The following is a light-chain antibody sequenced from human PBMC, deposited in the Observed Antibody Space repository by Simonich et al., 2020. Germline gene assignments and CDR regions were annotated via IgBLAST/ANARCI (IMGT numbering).Light chain of an antibody. Sequence: EIVLTQSPGTLSLSPGERATLPCRASQSVSSSYLAWYQQKPGLAPRLLIYDASSRATGIPDRFSGSGSGTDFTLTISRLEPEDFAVYYCQQYGSSPQTFGQGTKVEIE. CDR1: QSVSSSY. CDR3: QQYGSSPQT. J-gene: IGKJ1*01. CDR2: DAS. V-gene: IGKV3D-20*01.